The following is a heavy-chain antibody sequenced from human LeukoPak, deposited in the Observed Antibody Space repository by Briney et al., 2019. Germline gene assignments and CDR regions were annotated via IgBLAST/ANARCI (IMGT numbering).Heavy chain of an antibody. J-gene: IGHJ3*02. D-gene: IGHD3-22*01. CDR2: IIPIFGTA. V-gene: IGHV1-69*01. CDR3: ARDREEYDTSSYAFDN. CDR1: GGTFSSYA. Sequence: GASVKVSCKASGGTFSSYAISWVRQAPGQGLEWMGGIIPIFGTANYAQKFQGRVTITADESTSTAYMELSSLRSEDTAVYYCARDREEYDTSSYAFDNWGQGTMVTVSS.